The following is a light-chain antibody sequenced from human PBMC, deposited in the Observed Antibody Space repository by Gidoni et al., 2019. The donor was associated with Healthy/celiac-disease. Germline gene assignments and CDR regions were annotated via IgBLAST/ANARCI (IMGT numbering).Light chain of an antibody. CDR3: QQSYSTLIT. CDR1: PIISSY. J-gene: IGKJ4*01. Sequence: TQMSPSASSLSASLGDRVTITCRASPIISSYLNWYQQKPGKAPKLRIYAASSLQSGVPSRFSGSGSGTDFTLTISSLQPEDFATYYCQQSYSTLITFGGGTKVEIK. CDR2: AAS. V-gene: IGKV1-39*01.